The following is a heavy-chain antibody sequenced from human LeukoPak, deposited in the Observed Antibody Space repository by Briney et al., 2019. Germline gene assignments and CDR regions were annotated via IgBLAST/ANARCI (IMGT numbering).Heavy chain of an antibody. D-gene: IGHD6-13*01. CDR2: INSDGSSR. Sequence: PGGSLRLSCATSALTFSSYWMHWVRHAPGKGLVWVSRINSDGSSRSYADYVKGRFTISRDDAKNTLYLQMSSLSVDDTAIYYCTRGSPGYSSSWLDFWGQGILVTVSS. V-gene: IGHV3-74*01. CDR3: TRGSPGYSSSWLDF. CDR1: ALTFSSYW. J-gene: IGHJ4*02.